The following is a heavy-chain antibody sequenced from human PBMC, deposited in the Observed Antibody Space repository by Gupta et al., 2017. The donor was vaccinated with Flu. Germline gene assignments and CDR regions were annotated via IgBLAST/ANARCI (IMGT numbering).Heavy chain of an antibody. CDR3: ARNRGWEQFDY. J-gene: IGHJ4*02. CDR2: INQDGTTK. CDR1: GFTFSDSW. V-gene: IGHV3-7*01. Sequence: EVQLVESGGGLVQPGGSLRLSCAASGFTFSDSWMNWCRQAPGKGLEGVANINQDGTTKNYVDSLKGRFTVSRDNAKRSLYLHMDSLRAEDTAVYFCARNRGWEQFDYWGQGTLVTVSS. D-gene: IGHD5-24*01.